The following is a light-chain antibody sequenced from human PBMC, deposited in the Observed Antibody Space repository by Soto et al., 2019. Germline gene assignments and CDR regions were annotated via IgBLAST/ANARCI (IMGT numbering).Light chain of an antibody. V-gene: IGKV3-20*01. CDR3: QQYSSSPQT. CDR1: QSVSSSY. J-gene: IGKJ5*01. Sequence: EIVLTQSPGTLSLSPGERATLSFSSSQSVSSSYLAWYQQKPGQAPRLLIYGASSRATGIPDRFSGSGSGTDFTLTISRLEPEDFAVYYCQQYSSSPQTFGQGTRLEIK. CDR2: GAS.